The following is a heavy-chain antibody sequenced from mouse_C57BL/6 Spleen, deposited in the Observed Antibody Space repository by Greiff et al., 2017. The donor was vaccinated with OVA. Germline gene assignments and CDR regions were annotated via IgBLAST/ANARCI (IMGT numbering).Heavy chain of an antibody. CDR1: GYTFTSYW. Sequence: VQLKQSGTVLARPGASVKMSCKTSGYTFTSYWMHWVKQRPGQGLEWIVAIYPGNSDTSYNQKFKGKAKLTAVTSASTAYMELSSLTNEDSAVYYCSPIYDGYYPWFAYWGQGTLVTVSA. CDR3: SPIYDGYYPWFAY. D-gene: IGHD2-3*01. V-gene: IGHV1-5*01. CDR2: IYPGNSDT. J-gene: IGHJ3*01.